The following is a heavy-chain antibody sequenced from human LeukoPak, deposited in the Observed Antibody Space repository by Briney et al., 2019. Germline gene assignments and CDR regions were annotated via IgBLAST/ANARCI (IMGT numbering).Heavy chain of an antibody. CDR2: ISAYNGNT. Sequence: ASVKVSCKASGGTFSSYAISWVRQAPGQGLEWMGWISAYNGNTNYAQKLQGRVTMTTDTSTSTAYMELRSLRSGDTAVYYCARDVLIAVAGTADYWGQGTLVTVSS. CDR1: GGTFSSYA. D-gene: IGHD6-19*01. J-gene: IGHJ4*02. CDR3: ARDVLIAVAGTADY. V-gene: IGHV1-18*01.